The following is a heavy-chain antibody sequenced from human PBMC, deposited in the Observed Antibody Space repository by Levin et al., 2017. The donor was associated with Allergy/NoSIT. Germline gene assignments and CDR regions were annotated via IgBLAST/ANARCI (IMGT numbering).Heavy chain of an antibody. J-gene: IGHJ4*02. CDR1: GYTFTGYY. CDR2: INPNSGGT. D-gene: IGHD3-10*01. CDR3: ARGGWFGEKECSY. V-gene: IGHV1-2*02. Sequence: GESLKISCKASGYTFTGYYMHWVRQAPGQGLEWMGWINPNSGGTNYAQKFQGRVTMTRDTSISTAYMDLSRLRSDDTAVYYCARGGWFGEKECSYWGQGTLVTVSS.